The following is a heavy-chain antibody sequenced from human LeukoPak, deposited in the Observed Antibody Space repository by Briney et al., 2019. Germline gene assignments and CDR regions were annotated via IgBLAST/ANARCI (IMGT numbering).Heavy chain of an antibody. CDR1: EFTFVRYA. D-gene: IGHD6-13*01. Sequence: TGGSLRLSCAASEFTFVRYALNWVRQAPRKGPELVSYISSSSFKVGYADSVKGRFTISRDNSKNSLYLQMDSLRVEDTAVYYCVRDPSYGSSWYYYMDVWGKGTTVTVSS. V-gene: IGHV3-48*04. CDR2: ISSSSFKV. J-gene: IGHJ6*03. CDR3: VRDPSYGSSWYYYMDV.